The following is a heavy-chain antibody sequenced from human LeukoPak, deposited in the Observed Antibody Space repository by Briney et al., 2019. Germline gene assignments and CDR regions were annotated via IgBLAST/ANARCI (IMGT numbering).Heavy chain of an antibody. CDR1: GGSISSSSYY. CDR3: ARLSAGTTD. V-gene: IGHV4-39*01. D-gene: IGHD1-1*01. J-gene: IGHJ4*02. Sequence: SETLSLTCTVSGGSISSSSYYWGWIRQPPGKGLEWIGSIYYSGSTYYNPSLKSRVTISVDTSKNQFSLKLSSVTAADTAVYYCARLSAGTTDWGQGTLVTVSS. CDR2: IYYSGST.